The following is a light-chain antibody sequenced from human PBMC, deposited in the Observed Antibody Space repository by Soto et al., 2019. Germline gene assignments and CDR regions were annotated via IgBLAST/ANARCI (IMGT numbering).Light chain of an antibody. J-gene: IGLJ2*01. CDR1: SSNIGAGYD. CDR2: SNT. V-gene: IGLV1-40*01. CDR3: CSYAGSSTWI. Sequence: QSVLTQPPSVSGTLGQRVTISCTGSSSNIGAGYDVQWYQQLPGTAPKLLIHSNTNRPSGVPDRFSASKSGTSASLAVTGLQAEDEADYYCCSYAGSSTWIFGGGTKLTVL.